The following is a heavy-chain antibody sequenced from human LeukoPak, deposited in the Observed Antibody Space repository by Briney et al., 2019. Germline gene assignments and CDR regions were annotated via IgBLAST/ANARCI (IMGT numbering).Heavy chain of an antibody. Sequence: GESLKISCKGPGYTFSSYWIGWVRQMPGKGLEWMGIIYPGDSHTRYSPSFQGQVTISADKSISTAYLQWSSLKASDTGMYYCAITTANWFDPWGQGTLVTVSS. CDR2: IYPGDSHT. V-gene: IGHV5-51*01. D-gene: IGHD1-1*01. CDR1: GYTFSSYW. CDR3: AITTANWFDP. J-gene: IGHJ5*02.